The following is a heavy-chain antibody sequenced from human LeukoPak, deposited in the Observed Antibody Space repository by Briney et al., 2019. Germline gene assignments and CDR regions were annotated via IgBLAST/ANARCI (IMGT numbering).Heavy chain of an antibody. D-gene: IGHD2-15*01. V-gene: IGHV4-59*08. CDR2: IYSSGST. Sequence: PSETLSLTCTVSGGSISSYYLSWIRQPPGKGLEWIGYIYSSGSTNYNPSLKSRVTISVDTSKNQFSLKLSSVTAADTAVYYCARRDSCYNRAFDYWGQGTLVTVSS. CDR1: GGSISSYY. CDR3: ARRDSCYNRAFDY. J-gene: IGHJ4*02.